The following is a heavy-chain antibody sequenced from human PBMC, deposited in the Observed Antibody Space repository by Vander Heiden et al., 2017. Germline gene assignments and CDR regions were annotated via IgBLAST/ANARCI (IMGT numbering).Heavy chain of an antibody. J-gene: IGHJ4*02. Sequence: EVQLLESGGGLVQPGGSLSLSCAASGFTLSSYAMSWVRQAPGKGLEWVSAISGSGGSTYYADSVKGRFTISRDNSKNTLYLQMNSLRAEDTAVYYCAKDKVAVANFDYWGQGTLVTVSS. V-gene: IGHV3-23*01. D-gene: IGHD6-19*01. CDR2: ISGSGGST. CDR3: AKDKVAVANFDY. CDR1: GFTLSSYA.